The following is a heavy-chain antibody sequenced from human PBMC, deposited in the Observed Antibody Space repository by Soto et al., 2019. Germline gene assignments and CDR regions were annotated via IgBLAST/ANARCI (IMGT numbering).Heavy chain of an antibody. CDR1: TFNSYS. Sequence: EVQLVESGGGLVKPGGSLRLSCSFTFNSYSLNWVRQAPGKGLEWVSSISSGSAYIKYADSVKGRFTISRDNANNFLSLQMSSLRVDDTALYYCTRDQGGSYDSWFDPWGQGTLGTVSS. CDR2: ISSGSAYI. CDR3: TRDQGGSYDSWFDP. V-gene: IGHV3-21*06. D-gene: IGHD1-26*01. J-gene: IGHJ5*02.